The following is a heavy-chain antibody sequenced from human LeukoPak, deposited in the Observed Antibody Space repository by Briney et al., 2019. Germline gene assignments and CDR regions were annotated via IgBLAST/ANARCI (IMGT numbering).Heavy chain of an antibody. CDR3: ATAPYSSCWYLDY. CDR1: GYTLTELS. CDR2: FDPEDGET. D-gene: IGHD6-19*01. V-gene: IGHV1-24*01. J-gene: IGHJ4*02. Sequence: ASVKVSCKVSGYTLTELSMHLVRQAPGKGLEWMGGFDPEDGETIYAQKFQGRVTMTEDTSTDTAYMELSSLRSEDTAVYYCATAPYSSCWYLDYWGQGTLVTVSS.